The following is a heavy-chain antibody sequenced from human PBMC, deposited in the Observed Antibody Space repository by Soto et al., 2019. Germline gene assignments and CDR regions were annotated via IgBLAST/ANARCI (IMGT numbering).Heavy chain of an antibody. J-gene: IGHJ2*01. Sequence: QVQLQESGPGLVKPSQTLSLTCTVSGGSISSGDYYWSWIRQPPGKGLEWIGYIYYSGSTYYNPXLKSRVTISVXXSXNXXSRKLSSVPAADTAVYYCAREGSYSSSWRYWYFDLWGRGTLVTVSS. CDR1: GGSISSGDYY. V-gene: IGHV4-30-4*01. CDR3: AREGSYSSSWRYWYFDL. CDR2: IYYSGST. D-gene: IGHD6-13*01.